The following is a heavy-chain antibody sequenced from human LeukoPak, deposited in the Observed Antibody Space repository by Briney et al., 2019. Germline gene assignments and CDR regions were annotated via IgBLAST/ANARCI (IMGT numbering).Heavy chain of an antibody. D-gene: IGHD1-26*01. J-gene: IGHJ4*02. Sequence: PSETLSLTCTVSGGSISSSSYYWGWIRQPPGKGLEWIGSIYYSGSTYDNPSLKSRVTISVDTSKSQFSLRLSSVTAADTAVYYCASLRERSYYARGFDYWGQGILVTVSS. CDR1: GGSISSSSYY. V-gene: IGHV4-39*01. CDR2: IYYSGST. CDR3: ASLRERSYYARGFDY.